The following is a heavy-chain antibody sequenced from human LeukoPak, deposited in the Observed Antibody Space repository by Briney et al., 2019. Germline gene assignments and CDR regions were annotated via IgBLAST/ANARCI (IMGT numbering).Heavy chain of an antibody. V-gene: IGHV4-61*02. J-gene: IGHJ6*02. Sequence: SQTLSLTCTVSGGSISSGSYYWSWIRQPAGEGLEWIGRIYTSGSTNYNPSLKSRVTISVDTSKNQFSLKLSSVTAADTAVYYCARDATCSGGSCYRGYYYYGMDVWGQGTTVTVSS. CDR1: GGSISSGSYY. CDR2: IYTSGST. CDR3: ARDATCSGGSCYRGYYYYGMDV. D-gene: IGHD2-15*01.